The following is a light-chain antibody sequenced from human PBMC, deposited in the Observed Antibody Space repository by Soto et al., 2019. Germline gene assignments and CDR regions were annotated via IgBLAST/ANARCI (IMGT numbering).Light chain of an antibody. CDR2: TSS. J-gene: IGKJ1*01. CDR1: QSISTF. CDR3: QQSYSTLWT. Sequence: IPVTQSPSSLTASVGDRVTITCRASQSISTFLNWYQQKPGKAPKLVIYTSSTLQSGVPSRFSGSGSGTDFTLTISNLQPEDVATYYCQQSYSTLWTFGQGTKVEIK. V-gene: IGKV1-39*01.